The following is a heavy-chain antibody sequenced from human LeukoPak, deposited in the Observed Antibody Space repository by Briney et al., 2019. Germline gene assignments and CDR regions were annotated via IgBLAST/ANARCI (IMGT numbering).Heavy chain of an antibody. D-gene: IGHD3-16*01. CDR2: IRYDGSNK. Sequence: PGGSLRLSCGASGLTFSSYGMHWARQPPGKGLEWVAFIRYDGSNKYYADSVKGRFTISRDNSKNTLYLQMNSLRAEDTAVYYCAKVVPWGAKGELDYWGQGTLVTVSS. V-gene: IGHV3-30*02. CDR3: AKVVPWGAKGELDY. CDR1: GLTFSSYG. J-gene: IGHJ4*02.